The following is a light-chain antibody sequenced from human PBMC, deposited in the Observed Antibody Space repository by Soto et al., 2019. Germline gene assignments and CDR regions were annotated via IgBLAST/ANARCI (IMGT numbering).Light chain of an antibody. Sequence: QSALTQPPSASGSPGQSVTISCTGTSSDVGAFNYVSWYQQYPGEAPKLIIYEVTKRPSGVPDRFSGSKSGSTASLTVSGLQAEDEADYYCQTWGTGTVVFGGGTKLTVL. V-gene: IGLV2-8*01. CDR2: EVT. CDR3: QTWGTGTVV. CDR1: SSDVGAFNY. J-gene: IGLJ2*01.